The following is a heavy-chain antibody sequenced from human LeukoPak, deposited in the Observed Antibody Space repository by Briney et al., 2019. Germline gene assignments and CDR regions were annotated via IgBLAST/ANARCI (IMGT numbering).Heavy chain of an antibody. CDR1: GFTFSSYA. D-gene: IGHD6-13*01. Sequence: GGSLRLSCAASGFTFSSYAMSWVRQVPGKGLEWVSAISGSGGSTYYADSVKGRFTISRDNSKNTLYLQMNSLRAEDTAVYYCAKVGASSSWYFDYWGQGTLVTVSS. J-gene: IGHJ4*02. CDR2: ISGSGGST. V-gene: IGHV3-23*01. CDR3: AKVGASSSWYFDY.